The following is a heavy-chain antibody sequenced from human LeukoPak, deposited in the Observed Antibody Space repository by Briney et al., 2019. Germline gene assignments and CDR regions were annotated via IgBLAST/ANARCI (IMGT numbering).Heavy chain of an antibody. CDR2: IRYDGSNK. J-gene: IGHJ4*02. D-gene: IGHD3-3*01. V-gene: IGHV3-30*02. CDR1: GFTFSSYG. Sequence: PGGSLRLSCAASGFTFSSYGVHWVRQAPGKGLEWVAFIRYDGSNKYYADSVKGRFTISRDSSKNTLYLQMNSLRPEDTAVYYCAKGPSRTIFGVVVDYWGQGTLVTVSS. CDR3: AKGPSRTIFGVVVDY.